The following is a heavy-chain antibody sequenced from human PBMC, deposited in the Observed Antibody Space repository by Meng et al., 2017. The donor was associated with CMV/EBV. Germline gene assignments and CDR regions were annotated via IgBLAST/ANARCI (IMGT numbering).Heavy chain of an antibody. V-gene: IGHV3-21*01. D-gene: IGHD2-2*01. Sequence: GESLKISCAASGFTFSSYSMNWVRQAPGKGLEWVSSISSSSSYIYYADSVKGRFTLSRDNAKNSLYLQMNSLRAEDTAVYYCARDCSSTSCYSDNYWGQGTLVTVSS. CDR1: GFTFSSYS. CDR2: ISSSSSYI. CDR3: ARDCSSTSCYSDNY. J-gene: IGHJ4*02.